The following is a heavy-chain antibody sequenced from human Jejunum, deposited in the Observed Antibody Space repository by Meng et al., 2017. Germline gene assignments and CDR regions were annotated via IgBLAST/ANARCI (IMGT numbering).Heavy chain of an antibody. Sequence: GESLKISYASSGFTFATSAMTLVRQAPGKGLEWVSTFGGDGTTYYAASVRVRFTISRDISKNTVSLQMKSLRAEDTAVYYCARSISSGWYFFDYWGQGTLVTVSS. D-gene: IGHD6-19*01. CDR3: ARSISSGWYFFDY. CDR2: FGGDGTT. V-gene: IGHV3-23*01. J-gene: IGHJ4*02. CDR1: GFTFATSA.